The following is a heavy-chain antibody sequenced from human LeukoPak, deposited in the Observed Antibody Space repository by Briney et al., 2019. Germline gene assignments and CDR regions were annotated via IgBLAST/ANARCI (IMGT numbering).Heavy chain of an antibody. V-gene: IGHV3-23*01. CDR3: AKEIRPNDY. J-gene: IGHJ4*02. CDR2: ISISGGTT. CDR1: GFTFSSAA. D-gene: IGHD4-17*01. Sequence: GGSLRLSCAVSGFTFSSAAMSWVRQAPGKGLEWVSSISISGGTTDYADSVKGRFTISRDNSKSTLYLQMNSLRGEDTAVYYCAKEIRPNDYWGQGTLVTVSS.